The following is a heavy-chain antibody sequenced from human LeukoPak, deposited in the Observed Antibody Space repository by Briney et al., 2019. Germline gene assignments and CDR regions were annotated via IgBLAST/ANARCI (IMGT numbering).Heavy chain of an antibody. D-gene: IGHD1-26*01. V-gene: IGHV3-15*01. CDR2: IKSKTDGGTT. CDR3: TTRGGSFSIFDD. Sequence: GGSLRLSCAASGFAFSDAWMSWVRQAPGKGLEWVGRIKSKTDGGTTDYAAHMKGRFTISRDDSKNTLYLQMNSPTTEDTAVYYCTTRGGSFSIFDDWGQGTLVTVSS. J-gene: IGHJ4*02. CDR1: GFAFSDAW.